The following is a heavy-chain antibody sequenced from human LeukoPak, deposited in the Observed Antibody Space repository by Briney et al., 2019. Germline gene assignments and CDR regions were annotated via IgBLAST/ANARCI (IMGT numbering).Heavy chain of an antibody. D-gene: IGHD6-13*01. CDR2: INHSGST. V-gene: IGHV4-34*01. Sequence: PSETLSLTCAVYGGSFSGYYWSWIRQPPGKGLEWIGEINHSGSTNYNPSLKSRVTISVDTSKNQFSLKLGSVTAADTAVYYCASSSSSWTIDYWGQGTLVTVSS. CDR1: GGSFSGYY. J-gene: IGHJ4*02. CDR3: ASSSSSWTIDY.